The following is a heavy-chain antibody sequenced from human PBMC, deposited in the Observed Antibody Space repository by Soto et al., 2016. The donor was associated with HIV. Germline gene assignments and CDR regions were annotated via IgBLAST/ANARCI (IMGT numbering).Heavy chain of an antibody. CDR1: GYTFTGYY. CDR3: ARPFIDGWGXFDV. V-gene: IGHV1-2*02. J-gene: IGHJ3*01. CDR2: ISPKDGDT. D-gene: IGHD6-19*01. Sequence: QVQLVQSGAEVKKPGASVKVSCKASGYTFTGYYMHWVRQAPGQGLEWMGWISPKDGDTAYAQKFQGRVTFTRETSTKTVYMELTSLRSEDTAIYYCARPFIDGWGXFDVWGQGTMITVSS.